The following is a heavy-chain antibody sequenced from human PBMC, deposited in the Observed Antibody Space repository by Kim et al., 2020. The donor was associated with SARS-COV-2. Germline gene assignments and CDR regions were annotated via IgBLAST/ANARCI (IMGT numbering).Heavy chain of an antibody. D-gene: IGHD3-3*01. CDR3: ARAYYDFWSGYPYYYYYYMDV. J-gene: IGHJ6*03. CDR1: GGSISSSNW. CDR2: IYHSGST. Sequence: SETLSLTCAVSGGSISSSNWWSWVRQPPGKGLEWIGEIYHSGSTNYNPSLKSRVTISVDKSKNQFSLKLSSVTAADTAVYYCARAYYDFWSGYPYYYYYYMDVWGKGTTVTVSS. V-gene: IGHV4-4*02.